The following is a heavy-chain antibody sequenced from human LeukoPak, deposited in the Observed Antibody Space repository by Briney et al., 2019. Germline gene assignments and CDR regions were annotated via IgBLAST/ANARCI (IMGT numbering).Heavy chain of an antibody. CDR1: GGSFNGYY. J-gene: IGHJ4*02. V-gene: IGHV4-34*01. Sequence: SETLSLTCAVYGGSFNGYYWSWIRQPPGKGLEWIGEINHSGSTNYNPSLKSRVTISVDTSKNQFSLKLSSVTAADTAVYYCARVGKRVLRYFDRLSASDYWGQGTLVTVSS. CDR3: ARVGKRVLRYFDRLSASDY. D-gene: IGHD3-9*01. CDR2: INHSGST.